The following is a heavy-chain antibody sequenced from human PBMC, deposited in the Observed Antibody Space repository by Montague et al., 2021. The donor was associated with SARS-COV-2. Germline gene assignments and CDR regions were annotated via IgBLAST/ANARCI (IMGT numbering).Heavy chain of an antibody. CDR2: IYYSGST. V-gene: IGHV4-59*01. CDR1: GGSISTYY. D-gene: IGHD2/OR15-2a*01. CDR3: ARSTWHRPPFVS. J-gene: IGHJ4*02. Sequence: SETLSLTCTISGGSISTYYWSWIRHPPGQRLEYIGYIYYSGSTSYNPSLRSRVTISLDTSRNQFSLRLISVTPADTAVYYCARSTWHRPPFVSWGQGALVTVSS.